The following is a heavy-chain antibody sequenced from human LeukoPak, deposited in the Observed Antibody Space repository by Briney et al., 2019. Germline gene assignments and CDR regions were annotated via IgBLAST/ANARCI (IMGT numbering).Heavy chain of an antibody. CDR3: ARDRDYYGSGNYGY. J-gene: IGHJ4*02. D-gene: IGHD3-10*01. CDR1: GYTFTSYG. Sequence: GASVKVSCKASGYTFTSYGVSWVRQAPGQGLEWMGWISAYNGNTNYAQKLQGRVTMTTDTSTSTAYMELRSLRSDDTAVYYCARDRDYYGSGNYGYWGQGTLVTVSS. V-gene: IGHV1-18*01. CDR2: ISAYNGNT.